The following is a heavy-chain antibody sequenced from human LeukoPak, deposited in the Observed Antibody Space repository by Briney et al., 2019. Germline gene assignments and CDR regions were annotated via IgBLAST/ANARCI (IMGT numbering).Heavy chain of an antibody. CDR2: INHSGST. Sequence: KPSETLSLTCAVYGGSFSGYYWSWIRKPPGKGPEWIGEINHSGSTNYNPSLKSRVTISVDTSKNQFSLKLSSVTAADTAVYYCARERNFLPRMTTKAYFQHWGQGTLVTVSS. CDR1: GGSFSGYY. J-gene: IGHJ1*01. V-gene: IGHV4-34*01. CDR3: ARERNFLPRMTTKAYFQH. D-gene: IGHD3-9*01.